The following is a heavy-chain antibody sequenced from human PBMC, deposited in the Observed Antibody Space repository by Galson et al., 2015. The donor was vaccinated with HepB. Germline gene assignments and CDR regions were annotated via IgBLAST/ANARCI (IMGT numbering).Heavy chain of an antibody. D-gene: IGHD5-18*01. V-gene: IGHV3-33*01. Sequence: SLRLSCAASGVTFSRYGMHWVRQAPGKGLEWVAGTWSDGSKAFYADSVEGRFTISRDNSKHTLYLQMNSLRAEDTAVYYCTRDGGGNRPGYYVDYWGQGTLGTVSP. CDR2: TWSDGSKA. J-gene: IGHJ4*02. CDR1: GVTFSRYG. CDR3: TRDGGGNRPGYYVDY.